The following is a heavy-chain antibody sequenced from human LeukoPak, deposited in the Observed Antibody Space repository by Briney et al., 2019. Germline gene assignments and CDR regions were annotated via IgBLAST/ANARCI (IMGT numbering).Heavy chain of an antibody. V-gene: IGHV4-59*08. CDR3: ARLASSGWSHCDY. CDR1: GGSISGYY. D-gene: IGHD6-19*01. CDR2: IYYSGST. Sequence: SETLSLTCTVSGGSISGYYWSWIRQPPGKGPEWIGYIYYSGSTNYNPSLKSRVTISVDTSKNQFSLKMNSVTAADTAVYYCARLASSGWSHCDYWGQGTLVTISS. J-gene: IGHJ4*02.